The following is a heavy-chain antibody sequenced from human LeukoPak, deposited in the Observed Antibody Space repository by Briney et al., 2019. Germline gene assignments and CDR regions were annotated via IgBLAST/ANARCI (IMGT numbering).Heavy chain of an antibody. V-gene: IGHV4-39*07. J-gene: IGHJ4*02. CDR3: AGEWELLVTWGRGVDY. CDR1: GGSISSSTYY. CDR2: IYYSGST. D-gene: IGHD1-26*01. Sequence: SETLSLTCTVSGGSISSSTYYWGWIRQPPGKGLEWIGSIYYSGSTYYNPSLKSRVTISVDTSKNQFSLKLSSVTAADTAVYYCAGEWELLVTWGRGVDYWGQGTLVTVSS.